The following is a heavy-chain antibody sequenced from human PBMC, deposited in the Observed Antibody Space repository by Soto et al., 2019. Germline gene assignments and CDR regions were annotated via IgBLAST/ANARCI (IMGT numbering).Heavy chain of an antibody. CDR1: GFTFTSSA. CDR2: IVVRSGNT. D-gene: IGHD3-3*01. CDR3: AAAYYDFWSGYFLYNNWFDP. V-gene: IGHV1-58*01. J-gene: IGHJ5*02. Sequence: XSVKVSCKASGFTFTSSALQLVRQARGQRLEWIGWIVVRSGNTNYAQKFQERVTITRDMSTSTAYTELSSLRSEDTAVYYCAAAYYDFWSGYFLYNNWFDPWGQGTLVTASS.